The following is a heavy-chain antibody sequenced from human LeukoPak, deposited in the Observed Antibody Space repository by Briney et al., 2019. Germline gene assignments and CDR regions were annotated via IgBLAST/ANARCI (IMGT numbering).Heavy chain of an antibody. CDR1: GYTFTAYY. J-gene: IGHJ3*02. CDR3: ARFEDYGGNRDVFDI. Sequence: GASVKVSCKASGYTFTAYYINWVRQAPGQGLEWMGWINPHSGGAVYAQGFQGRVTMTRDTSISTAYMELSRLRSDDTAVYYCARFEDYGGNRDVFDIWGQGTMVTVSS. V-gene: IGHV1-2*02. D-gene: IGHD4-23*01. CDR2: INPHSGGA.